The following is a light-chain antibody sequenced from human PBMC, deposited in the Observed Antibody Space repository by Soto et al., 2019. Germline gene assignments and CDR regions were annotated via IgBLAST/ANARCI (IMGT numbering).Light chain of an antibody. CDR3: AAWDGSLNAVV. CDR2: GNN. CDR1: SSNIGSNS. V-gene: IGLV1-44*01. Sequence: QSVLTQSPSASGTPGQRVTISCSGSSSNIGSNSVNWYQQLPGTAPKLLMDGNNQRPSGVPDRFSGSESGTSASLAISGLQSEDEADYYCAAWDGSLNAVVFGGGTNLTVL. J-gene: IGLJ2*01.